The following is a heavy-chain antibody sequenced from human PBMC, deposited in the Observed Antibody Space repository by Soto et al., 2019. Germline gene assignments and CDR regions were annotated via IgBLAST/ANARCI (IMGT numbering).Heavy chain of an antibody. J-gene: IGHJ4*02. V-gene: IGHV4-39*01. D-gene: IGHD3-22*01. CDR2: IYYSGST. CDR1: GGSISSSSYY. CDR3: ARNYYDSSGYYFLAYFHY. Sequence: PSETLSLTCTVSGGSISSSSYYWGWIRQPPGKGLEWIGSIYYSGSTYYNPSLKSRVTISVDTSKNQFSLKLSSVTAADTAVYYCARNYYDSSGYYFLAYFHYWGQGTLVTVSS.